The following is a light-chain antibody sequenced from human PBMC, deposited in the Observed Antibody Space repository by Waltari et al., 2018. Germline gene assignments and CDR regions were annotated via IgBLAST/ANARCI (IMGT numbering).Light chain of an antibody. CDR3: QHYNNWPPMYT. J-gene: IGKJ2*01. V-gene: IGKV3-15*01. CDR2: GAS. CDR1: QSVNNF. Sequence: EIVMTQSPATLSVSPGERATLFCRASQSVNNFLAWYQKKPGQAPRVLIDGASNRDTGIAARFSGSGSGTVFTLTISSLHSEDFAVYYCQHYNNWPPMYTFGQGTKRDIK.